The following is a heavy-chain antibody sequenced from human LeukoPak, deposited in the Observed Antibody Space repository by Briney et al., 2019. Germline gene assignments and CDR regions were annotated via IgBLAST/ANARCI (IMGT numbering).Heavy chain of an antibody. V-gene: IGHV4-34*01. J-gene: IGHJ4*02. Sequence: PSETLSLTCAVYGGSFSGYYWSWIRQPPGKGLEWIGEINHSGSTNYNPSLKSRVTISVDTSKNQFSLKLSSVTAADTAVYYCARVAEFGDLDYWGQGTLVTVSS. CDR3: ARVAEFGDLDY. CDR1: GGSFSGYY. D-gene: IGHD3-16*01. CDR2: INHSGST.